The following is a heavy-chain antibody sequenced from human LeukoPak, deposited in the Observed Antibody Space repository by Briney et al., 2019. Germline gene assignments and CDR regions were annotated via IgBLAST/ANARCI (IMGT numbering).Heavy chain of an antibody. D-gene: IGHD1-14*01. V-gene: IGHV3-21*06. Sequence: NPGGSLRLSCTDSGLTFSTSGFNWVRQAAGKGLEWVASIGPTGSDRYHADSIKGRFTISRDNANNFLYLQMNSLRAEDTAVYYCATETNGRHYDYWGQGTLLTVSS. J-gene: IGHJ4*02. CDR2: IGPTGSDR. CDR3: ATETNGRHYDY. CDR1: GLTFSTSG.